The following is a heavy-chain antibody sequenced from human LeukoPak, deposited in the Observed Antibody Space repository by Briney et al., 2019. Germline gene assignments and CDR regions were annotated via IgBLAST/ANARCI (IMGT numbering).Heavy chain of an antibody. Sequence: PSETLSLTCTVSGGSISSYYWSWIRQPPGKGLEWIAYIYHSESTNYNPSLKSRVTISVDTSKNQFSLELTSVTAADTAVYYCARALFRYDSTSRSLHWYFDLWDRGTLVTVSS. D-gene: IGHD3-22*01. V-gene: IGHV4-59*01. CDR1: GGSISSYY. CDR3: ARALFRYDSTSRSLHWYFDL. J-gene: IGHJ2*01. CDR2: IYHSEST.